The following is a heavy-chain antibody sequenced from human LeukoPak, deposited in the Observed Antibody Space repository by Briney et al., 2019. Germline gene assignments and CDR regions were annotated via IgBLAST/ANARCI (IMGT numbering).Heavy chain of an antibody. CDR2: IYYSGST. CDR1: GGSISSSSYY. V-gene: IGHV4-39*07. D-gene: IGHD4-23*01. J-gene: IGHJ5*02. Sequence: PSETLSLTCTVSGGSISSSSYYWGWIRQPPGKGLEWIGSIYYSGSTYYNPSLKSRVTISVDTSKNQFSLKLSSVTAADTAVYYCARDGNPDVPGWFDPWGQGTLVTVSS. CDR3: ARDGNPDVPGWFDP.